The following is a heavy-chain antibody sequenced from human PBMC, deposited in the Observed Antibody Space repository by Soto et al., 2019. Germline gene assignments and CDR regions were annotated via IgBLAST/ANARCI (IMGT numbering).Heavy chain of an antibody. CDR2: INPADSDT. J-gene: IGHJ4*02. CDR3: VRPDSTGYYSH. Sequence: GGSLEMSCKGSGYSFTNYWIGWVRQMPGKGVEWMGIINPADSDTRYSPSCQGQVTVSVDKSISTAYLQRGSLKASDTAMYYCVRPDSTGYYSHWGQGTPLTVSS. V-gene: IGHV5-51*01. D-gene: IGHD3-9*01. CDR1: GYSFTNYW.